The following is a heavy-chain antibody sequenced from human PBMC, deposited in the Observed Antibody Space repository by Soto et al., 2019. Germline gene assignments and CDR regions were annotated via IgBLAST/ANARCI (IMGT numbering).Heavy chain of an antibody. V-gene: IGHV3-23*01. D-gene: IGHD2-21*02. CDR3: AKYCAGDYYRGFDS. J-gene: IGHJ4*02. Sequence: EVQLLESGGGLVQPGGSLRLSCAASGFAFSNYVMTWVRQTPGKGLDWVSLVTSDSGIILYADSVKGRFTISRDNSKNTLYLQMNSLRTADTALYDNAKYCAGDYYRGFDSWGQGTLVTVSS. CDR2: VTSDSGII. CDR1: GFAFSNYV.